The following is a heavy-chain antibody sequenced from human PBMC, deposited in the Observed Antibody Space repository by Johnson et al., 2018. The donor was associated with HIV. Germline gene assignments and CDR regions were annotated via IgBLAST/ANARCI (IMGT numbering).Heavy chain of an antibody. CDR2: IRYEGSNK. Sequence: QVQLVESGGGVVQPGGSLRLSCAASGFTFSSYGMHWVRQAPGKGLEWGAFIRYEGSNKYYADSGKGRFTISRDNSKNTLYLQRNSLRAEDTALYYCAKDLLGGNKGFDAFDIGGQGTMVTVSS. J-gene: IGHJ3*02. CDR1: GFTFSSYG. V-gene: IGHV3-30*02. CDR3: AKDLLGGNKGFDAFDI. D-gene: IGHD4-23*01.